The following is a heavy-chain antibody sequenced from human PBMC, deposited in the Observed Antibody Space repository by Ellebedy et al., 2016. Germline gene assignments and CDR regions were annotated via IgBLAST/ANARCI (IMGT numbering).Heavy chain of an antibody. J-gene: IGHJ6*02. Sequence: GESLKISCAASGFSFTSFGMPWVRQAPGKGLEWLTIIWYDGSKQLYTDSVRGRFTISRDDSKNMVYLQMNSLRVEDTAVYYCAREESYYGMVVWGQGTTVTVSS. D-gene: IGHD3-10*01. CDR1: GFSFTSFG. V-gene: IGHV3-33*01. CDR3: AREESYYGMVV. CDR2: IWYDGSKQ.